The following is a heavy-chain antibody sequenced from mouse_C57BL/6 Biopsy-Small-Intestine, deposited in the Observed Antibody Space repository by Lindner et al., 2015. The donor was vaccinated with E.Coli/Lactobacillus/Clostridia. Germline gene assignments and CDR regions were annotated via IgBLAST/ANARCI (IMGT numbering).Heavy chain of an antibody. J-gene: IGHJ3*01. Sequence: VQLQESGAELMKPGASVKLSCKATGYTFTGYWIEWVKQRPGHGLEWIGEILPGSDITNYNEKFKGKVTFTSDTSSKTVYMQLSSLTTEDSAIYYCARSDSGFAYWGQGTLLTVSA. CDR3: ARSDSGFAY. CDR2: ILPGSDIT. CDR1: GYTFTGYW. V-gene: IGHV1-9*01.